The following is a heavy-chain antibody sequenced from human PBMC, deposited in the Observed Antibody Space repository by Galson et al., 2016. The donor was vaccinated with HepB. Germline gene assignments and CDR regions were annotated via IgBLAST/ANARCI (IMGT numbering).Heavy chain of an antibody. V-gene: IGHV3-21*01. Sequence: SLRLSCAASGFAFEADSMNWVRQAPGKGLEWISSITGSSSHSYLADSVKGRFAISRDNGKKSLFLQMNGLRPEDTAVYYCARGVGVEVAVTEDEYFPHWGQGILVIVSS. D-gene: IGHD2-15*01. CDR2: ITGSSSHS. J-gene: IGHJ1*01. CDR3: ARGVGVEVAVTEDEYFPH. CDR1: GFAFEADS.